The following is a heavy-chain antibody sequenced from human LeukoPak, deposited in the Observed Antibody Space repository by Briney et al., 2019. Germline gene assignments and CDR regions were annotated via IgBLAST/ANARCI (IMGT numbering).Heavy chain of an antibody. CDR2: IYTSGST. D-gene: IGHD6-13*01. V-gene: IGHV4-61*02. CDR3: ARLTWYRPFDY. Sequence: SETLSLTCTVSGGSISSGSYYWSWIRQPAGKGLEWIGRIYTSGSTNYNPSLKSRVTISVDTSKNQFSLKLSSVTAADTAVYYCARLTWYRPFDYWGQGTLVTVSS. CDR1: GGSISSGSYY. J-gene: IGHJ4*02.